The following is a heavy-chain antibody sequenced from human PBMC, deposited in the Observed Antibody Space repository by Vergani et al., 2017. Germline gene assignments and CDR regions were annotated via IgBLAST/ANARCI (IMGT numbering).Heavy chain of an antibody. CDR2: IIPILGIA. CDR3: AGDRAQLPQRSWFDP. V-gene: IGHV1-69*08. Sequence: QVQLVQSGAEVKKPGSSVKVSCKASGGTFSSYTISWVRQAPGQGLEWMGRIIPILGIANYAKKFQERGTITRDMSTSTSDMELSSLRSEDTAVYYCAGDRAQLPQRSWFDPWGQGTLVTVSS. CDR1: GGTFSSYT. D-gene: IGHD2-2*01. J-gene: IGHJ5*02.